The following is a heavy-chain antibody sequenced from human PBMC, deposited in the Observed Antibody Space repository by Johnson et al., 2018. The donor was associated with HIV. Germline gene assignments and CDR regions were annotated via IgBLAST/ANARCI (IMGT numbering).Heavy chain of an antibody. D-gene: IGHD6-19*01. V-gene: IGHV3-13*01. Sequence: VQLVESGGGVVRPGGSLRLSCAASGFTFDDYGISWVRQATGRGLEWVSGIGTAGDTYYPGSVKGRFTISRENAKNSLYLQMDSLRADDTAVYYCAKVARYGGSGWVDAFDIWGQGTMVTVS. CDR1: GFTFDDYG. CDR3: AKVARYGGSGWVDAFDI. J-gene: IGHJ3*02. CDR2: IGTAGDT.